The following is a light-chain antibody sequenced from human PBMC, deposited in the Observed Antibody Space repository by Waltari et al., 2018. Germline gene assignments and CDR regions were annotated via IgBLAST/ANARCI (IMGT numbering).Light chain of an antibody. CDR1: SSDVGGNDY. J-gene: IGLJ1*01. V-gene: IGLV2-8*01. CDR2: EVN. CDR3: TSYVDSDNLI. Sequence: QSALTQPPSASGSPGQSVTIPCTGTSSDVGGNDYFPWSQQHPGQAPKPLIYEVNNRPPGVPDRFSGSKSGNTASLTVSGLQAEDEADYYCTSYVDSDNLIFGIGTKVTVL.